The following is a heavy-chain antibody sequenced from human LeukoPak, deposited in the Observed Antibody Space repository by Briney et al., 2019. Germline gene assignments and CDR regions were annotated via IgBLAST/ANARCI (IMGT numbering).Heavy chain of an antibody. CDR1: GYTFTGYY. Sequence: GASVKVSCKASGYTFTGYYMHWVRQAPGQGLEWMGWINPNSGGTNYAQKFQGWVTMTRDTSISTAYKELSRLRSDDTAVYYCASSIKNSGYDYPLDAFDILGQGTMVTVSS. D-gene: IGHD5-12*01. J-gene: IGHJ3*02. CDR2: INPNSGGT. CDR3: ASSIKNSGYDYPLDAFDI. V-gene: IGHV1-2*04.